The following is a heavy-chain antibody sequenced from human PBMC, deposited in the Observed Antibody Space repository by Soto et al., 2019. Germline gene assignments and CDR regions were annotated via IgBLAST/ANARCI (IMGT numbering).Heavy chain of an antibody. CDR1: GYTFIGYA. CDR2: INADNGDT. D-gene: IGHD3-10*01. CDR3: ARGGAGSYPLDY. Sequence: QVQLVQSGAEEKKPGASVKVSCKASGYTFIGYAIHWVRQAPGQRLDWMGWINADNGDTKYSQKFQGRVTITRDTSATTAYMALSSLRSEDTAVYYCARGGAGSYPLDYWGQGTLVTVSS. V-gene: IGHV1-3*05. J-gene: IGHJ4*02.